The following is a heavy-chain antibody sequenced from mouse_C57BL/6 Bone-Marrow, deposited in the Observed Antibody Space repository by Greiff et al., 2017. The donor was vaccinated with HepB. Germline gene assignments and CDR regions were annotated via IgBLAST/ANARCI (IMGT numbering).Heavy chain of an antibody. D-gene: IGHD2-3*01. CDR3: ARNVGYYVAY. J-gene: IGHJ3*01. CDR1: GYTFTSYW. CDR2: IDPSDSYT. Sequence: QVQLQQPGAELVMPGASVKLSCKASGYTFTSYWMHWVKQRPGQGLEWIGEIDPSDSYTNYNQKFKGKSTLTVDKSSSTAYMQLSSLTSEDSAVYYCARNVGYYVAYWCQGTLVTVSA. V-gene: IGHV1-69*01.